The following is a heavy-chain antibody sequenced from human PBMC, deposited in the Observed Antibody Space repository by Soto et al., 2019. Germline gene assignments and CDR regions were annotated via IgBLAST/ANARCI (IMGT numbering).Heavy chain of an antibody. J-gene: IGHJ5*02. CDR3: ARDKDWFDP. CDR2: INQDGSEK. CDR1: GFPFNNYW. V-gene: IGHV3-7*03. Sequence: EVQLVESGGGLVQAGGSLRLSCATSGFPFNNYWMTWVRQAPGKGLECVANINQDGSEKNYVDSVKGRFIISRDNAKNSQNLQMSSLRPEDTAVYYCARDKDWFDPWGQGTLVTVSS.